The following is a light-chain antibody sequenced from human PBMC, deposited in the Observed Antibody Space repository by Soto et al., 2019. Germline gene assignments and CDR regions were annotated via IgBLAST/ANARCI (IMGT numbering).Light chain of an antibody. J-gene: IGLJ1*01. Sequence: QSALTRPASVSGSPGQSITISCTGTSSDVGGYDYVSWYQHHTGKAPKLLIFEVSNRPSEVSNRFSGSKSGNTASLTISGLQLEDEADYYCTSYAITSPYVFGTGTKLTVL. CDR2: EVS. V-gene: IGLV2-14*01. CDR1: SSDVGGYDY. CDR3: TSYAITSPYV.